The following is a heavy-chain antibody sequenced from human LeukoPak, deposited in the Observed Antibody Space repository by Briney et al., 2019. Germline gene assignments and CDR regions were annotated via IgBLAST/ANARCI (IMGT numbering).Heavy chain of an antibody. Sequence: SETLSLTCTVSGGSISSSSYYWGWIRQPPGKGLEWIGSIYYSGSTYYNPSLKSRVTISVDTSKNQFSLKLSSVTAADTAVYYCARLVFPRDILTGYYALYYFDYWGQGTLVTVSS. CDR1: GGSISSSSYY. CDR3: ARLVFPRDILTGYYALYYFDY. V-gene: IGHV4-39*01. CDR2: IYYSGST. D-gene: IGHD3-9*01. J-gene: IGHJ4*02.